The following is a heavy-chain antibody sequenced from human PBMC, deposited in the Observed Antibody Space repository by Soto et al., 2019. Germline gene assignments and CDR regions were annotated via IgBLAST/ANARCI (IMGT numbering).Heavy chain of an antibody. CDR2: IYPGDSDT. CDR3: ARLFDTSGWYDY. D-gene: IGHD6-19*01. V-gene: IGHV5-51*01. Sequence: GESLKISCMGSGYSFTSYWIGWVRQMPGKGLERMGIIYPGDSDTRYSPSFQGQVTISADKSITTTYLQWSSLKASDTAIYYCARLFDTSGWYDYWGQGTLVTVSS. J-gene: IGHJ4*02. CDR1: GYSFTSYW.